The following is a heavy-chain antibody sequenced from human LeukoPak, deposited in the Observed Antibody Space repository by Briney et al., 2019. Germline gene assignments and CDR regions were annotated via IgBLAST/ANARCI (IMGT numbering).Heavy chain of an antibody. Sequence: PGGSLRLSCSASRFTFSSYSMNWVRQAPGRGLEWVSSISSSSSYIYYADSVKGRFTISRDNAKNSLYLQMNSLRAEDTAVYYCARDEEAVAGQYWGQGTLVTVSS. J-gene: IGHJ4*02. V-gene: IGHV3-21*01. CDR2: ISSSSSYI. CDR1: RFTFSSYS. CDR3: ARDEEAVAGQY. D-gene: IGHD6-19*01.